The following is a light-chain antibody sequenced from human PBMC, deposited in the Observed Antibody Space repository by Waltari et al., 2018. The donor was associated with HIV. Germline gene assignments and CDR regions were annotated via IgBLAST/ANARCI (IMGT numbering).Light chain of an antibody. J-gene: IGKJ1*01. V-gene: IGKV3-20*01. CDR1: QSVNDNY. CDR3: QQFGTSPPMWT. CDR2: AAS. Sequence: IVLTQSPGTLSLSPGEGASLSCRASQSVNDNYLAWYQQKPGQAPRLLIYAASSRATGIPDRFSGSGSGTDFTLTISRLEPEDFAVYYCQQFGTSPPMWTFGQGTKVEIK.